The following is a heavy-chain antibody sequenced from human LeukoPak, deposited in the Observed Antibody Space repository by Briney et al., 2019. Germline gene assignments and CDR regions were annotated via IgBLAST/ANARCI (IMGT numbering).Heavy chain of an antibody. CDR2: IYYSGST. J-gene: IGHJ5*02. D-gene: IGHD6-19*01. CDR1: GGSISSHY. CDR3: ARGLAVAGTFDP. V-gene: IGHV4-59*11. Sequence: PSETLSLTCTVSGGSISSHYWSWIRQPPGKGLEWIGYIYYSGSTNYNPSLKSRVTISVDTSKNQFSLKLCSVTAADTAVYYCARGLAVAGTFDPWGQGTLVTVSS.